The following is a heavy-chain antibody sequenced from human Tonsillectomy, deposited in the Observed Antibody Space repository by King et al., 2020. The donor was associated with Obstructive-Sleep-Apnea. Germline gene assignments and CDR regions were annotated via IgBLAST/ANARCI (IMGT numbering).Heavy chain of an antibody. J-gene: IGHJ4*02. V-gene: IGHV2-70*04. CDR3: ARTLWDTILDPYFDY. CDR1: GFSLRASGMG. D-gene: IGHD3/OR15-3a*01. Sequence: QVTLKESGPALVKPTQTLTLTCSFSGFSLRASGMGVTWIRQSPGKALEWLARIDWDDDKDYSTSLKTRLTISKDTSKNQVVLTLTNMDPVDSATYYCARTLWDTILDPYFDYWGQGTLVTVSS. CDR2: IDWDDDK.